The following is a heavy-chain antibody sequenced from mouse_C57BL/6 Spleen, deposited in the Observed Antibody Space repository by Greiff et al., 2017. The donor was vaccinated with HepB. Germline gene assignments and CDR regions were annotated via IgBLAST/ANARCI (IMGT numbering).Heavy chain of an antibody. J-gene: IGHJ2*01. CDR3: TTLYGSSYRGVY. CDR1: GYTFTDYE. CDR2: IDPETGGT. V-gene: IGHV1-15*01. Sequence: QVQLQQSGAELVRPGASVTLSCKASGYTFTDYEMHWVKQTPVHGLEWIGAIDPETGGTAYNQKFKGKAILTADKSSSTAYMELRSLTSEDSAVYYCTTLYGSSYRGVYWGQGTTLTVSS. D-gene: IGHD1-1*01.